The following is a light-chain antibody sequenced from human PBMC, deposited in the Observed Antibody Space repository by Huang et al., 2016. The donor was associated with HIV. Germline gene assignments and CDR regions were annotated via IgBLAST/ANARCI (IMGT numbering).Light chain of an antibody. CDR3: HQYNNWLLS. J-gene: IGKJ4*01. CDR2: GSS. V-gene: IGKV3-15*01. CDR1: RSVSSI. Sequence: IVMTQSPATLSVSPGERVTLSCRANRSVSSILAWYQQRPGQAPRLLIYGSSTRAPGIPARFSGSGSGTDFSLTISSLQSEDFALYYCHQYNNWLLSFGGGTRVDI.